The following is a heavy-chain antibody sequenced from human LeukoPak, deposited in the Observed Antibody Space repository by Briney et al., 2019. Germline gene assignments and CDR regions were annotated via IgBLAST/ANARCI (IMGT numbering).Heavy chain of an antibody. Sequence: GGSLTLSCAASGFTFSSYAMSWVRQAPGKGLEWGSAISGSGGSTYYADSVKGRFTISRDNSKNTLYLQMNSLRAADPAVYYCAKDPILSYQINDSWGQRTLFTLSS. CDR1: GFTFSSYA. D-gene: IGHD2-21*01. J-gene: IGHJ4*02. CDR3: AKDPILSYQINDS. V-gene: IGHV3-23*01. CDR2: ISGSGGST.